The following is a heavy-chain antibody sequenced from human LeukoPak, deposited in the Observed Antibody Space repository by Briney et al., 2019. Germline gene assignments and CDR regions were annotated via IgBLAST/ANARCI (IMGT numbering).Heavy chain of an antibody. V-gene: IGHV3-21*04. D-gene: IGHD6-19*01. CDR1: GFTFSSYT. CDR2: ISSSSNHI. CDR3: ARPSAVAGSPCYYAYMDV. J-gene: IGHJ6*03. Sequence: PGGSLRLSCTASGFTFSSYTMNWVRQTPGKGLEWVASISSSSNHINYVDSVKGRFTVSRDNADFSLFLHMDSLRTEDSGIYYCARPSAVAGSPCYYAYMDVWGKGTTVTVSS.